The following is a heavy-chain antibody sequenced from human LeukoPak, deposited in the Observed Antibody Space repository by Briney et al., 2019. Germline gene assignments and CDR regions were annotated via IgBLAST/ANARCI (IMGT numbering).Heavy chain of an antibody. CDR3: ARYHGSPKHFDY. CDR1: GGSISSSSYY. CDR2: IFYSGNT. J-gene: IGHJ4*02. Sequence: PSETLSLTCTVSGGSISSSSYYWGWIRQPPGKGLEWIGNIFYSGNTYCNPSLKSRVTISVDTSKNQFSLRLSSVTAADTAVYYCARYHGSPKHFDYWGQGTLVTVSS. V-gene: IGHV4-39*01. D-gene: IGHD2-2*01.